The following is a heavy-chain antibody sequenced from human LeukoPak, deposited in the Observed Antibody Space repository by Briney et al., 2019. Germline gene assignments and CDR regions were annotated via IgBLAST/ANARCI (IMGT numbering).Heavy chain of an antibody. J-gene: IGHJ4*02. CDR2: ISYDGSNK. D-gene: IGHD3-22*01. Sequence: GSLRLSCAASGFTFSSYAMHWVRQAPGKGLEWVAVISYDGSNKYYADSVKGRFTISRDNSKNTLYLQMNSLRAEDTAVYYCASSYYYDSSGYPLDHDYWGQGTLVTVSS. V-gene: IGHV3-30-3*01. CDR3: ASSYYYDSSGYPLDHDY. CDR1: GFTFSSYA.